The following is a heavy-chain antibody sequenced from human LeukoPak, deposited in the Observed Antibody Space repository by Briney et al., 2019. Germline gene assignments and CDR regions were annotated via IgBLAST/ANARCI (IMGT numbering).Heavy chain of an antibody. Sequence: SETLSLTCAVYGGSFSGYSWSWIRQPPGKGLEWIGEINHSGSTNYNPSLKSRVTISVDTSKNQFSLKLSSVTAADTAVYYCARGRKLVSGRRGYYYMDVWGKGTTVTVS. CDR2: INHSGST. CDR3: ARGRKLVSGRRGYYYMDV. D-gene: IGHD6-13*01. CDR1: GGSFSGYS. V-gene: IGHV4-34*01. J-gene: IGHJ6*03.